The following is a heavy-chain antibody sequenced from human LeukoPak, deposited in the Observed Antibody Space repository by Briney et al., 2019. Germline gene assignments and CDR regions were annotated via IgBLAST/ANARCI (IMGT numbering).Heavy chain of an antibody. CDR1: GGSISSSSYY. J-gene: IGHJ4*02. D-gene: IGHD3-3*01. V-gene: IGHV4-39*01. CDR3: ARFHADFWSGYYSY. Sequence: PSETLSLTCTVSGGSISSSSYYWGWIRQPPGKGLEWIGSIYYSGSTYYNPSLKSRVTISVDTSKNQFSLKLSSVTAADTAVYYCARFHADFWSGYYSYWGQGTLVTVSS. CDR2: IYYSGST.